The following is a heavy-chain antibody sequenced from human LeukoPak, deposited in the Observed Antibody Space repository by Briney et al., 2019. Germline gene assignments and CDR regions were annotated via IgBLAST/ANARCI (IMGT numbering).Heavy chain of an antibody. CDR2: VFYTGNT. Sequence: SETLSLTCTVSGGSITSAGVSYWGWIRQPPGKGLEWVGSVFYTGNTYYNPSLETRISITIDTSRDQFSLNLKSVTAADTAVYFCARGRGQWLASRDWGQGILVTVSS. V-gene: IGHV4-39*01. J-gene: IGHJ4*02. CDR3: ARGRGQWLASRD. D-gene: IGHD6-19*01. CDR1: GGSITSAGVSY.